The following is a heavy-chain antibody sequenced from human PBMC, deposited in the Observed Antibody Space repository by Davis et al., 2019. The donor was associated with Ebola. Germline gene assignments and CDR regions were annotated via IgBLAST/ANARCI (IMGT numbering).Heavy chain of an antibody. Sequence: SETLSLTCTVSGGSISSGDYYWSWIRQPPGKGLEWIAYISYSGSTYYNPSLNSRVTISIDTSKNHFSLNLSSVTAADTAVYYCAGLPYYYYGMDVWGQGTTVTVSS. CDR3: AGLPYYYYGMDV. V-gene: IGHV4-30-4*01. CDR2: ISYSGST. J-gene: IGHJ6*02. CDR1: GGSISSGDYY. D-gene: IGHD4-11*01.